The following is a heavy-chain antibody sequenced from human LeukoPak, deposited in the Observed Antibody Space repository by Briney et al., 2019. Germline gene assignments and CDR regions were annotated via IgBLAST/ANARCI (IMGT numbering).Heavy chain of an antibody. V-gene: IGHV4-61*02. D-gene: IGHD6-6*01. CDR1: GYSISSGSYS. CDR3: AREVIAAHNWFDP. CDR2: FYTSGST. Sequence: SETLSLTCTVSGYSISSGSYSWSWIRQPAGKGLEWIGRFYTSGSTNYNPPLKSRVTISVDTSKNQFSLKLSSVTAADTAVYYCAREVIAAHNWFDPWGQGTLVTVSS. J-gene: IGHJ5*02.